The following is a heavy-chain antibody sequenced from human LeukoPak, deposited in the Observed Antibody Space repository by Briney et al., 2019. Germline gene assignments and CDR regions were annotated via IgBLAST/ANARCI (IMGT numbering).Heavy chain of an antibody. V-gene: IGHV3-11*06. D-gene: IGHD1-7*01. CDR1: GFTVSSNY. CDR3: ARVLNYPEFFDY. CDR2: ISSSSSYT. Sequence: GGSLRLSCAASGFTVSSNYMGWVRQAPGKGLEWVSYISSSSSYTNYADSVKGRFTISRDNAKNSLYLQMNSLRAEDTAVYYCARVLNYPEFFDYWGQGTLVTVSS. J-gene: IGHJ4*02.